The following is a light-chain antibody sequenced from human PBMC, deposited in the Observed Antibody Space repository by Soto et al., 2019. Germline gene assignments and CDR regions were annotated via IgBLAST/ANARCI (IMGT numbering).Light chain of an antibody. Sequence: QSALTQPASVSGSPGQSITISCTGTSSDVGGYNYVSWYQQNPGKAPKLLIYEVTHRPSGVSDRFSGSKSGNTASLTISGLQAEDEADYYCSSYAGNRRVFGGGTKLTVL. CDR2: EVT. CDR3: SSYAGNRRV. V-gene: IGLV2-14*01. J-gene: IGLJ3*02. CDR1: SSDVGGYNY.